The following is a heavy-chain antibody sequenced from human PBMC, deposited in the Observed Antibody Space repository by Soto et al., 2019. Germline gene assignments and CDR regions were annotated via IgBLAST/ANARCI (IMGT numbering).Heavy chain of an antibody. CDR1: GGSISSDSHH. CDR3: ARLTGMTTATTDRGYDP. V-gene: IGHV4-39*01. J-gene: IGHJ5*02. D-gene: IGHD4-17*01. Sequence: QLQLQESGPGLVKPSETLSLTCTVSGGSISSDSHHWDWIRQPPGKGPEWIGSICFTGRTYYNPSLKSRVTISVDTSKNQFALAMNYVTAADTAVYECARLTGMTTATTDRGYDPWGQGTVVTVSS. CDR2: ICFTGRT.